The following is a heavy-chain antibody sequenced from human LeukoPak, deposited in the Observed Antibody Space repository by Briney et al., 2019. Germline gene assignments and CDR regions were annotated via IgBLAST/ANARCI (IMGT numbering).Heavy chain of an antibody. D-gene: IGHD3-9*01. CDR1: GGTFTNYA. Sequence: PGASVKVSCKASGGTFTNYAINWVRQAPGQGLEWMGRIIPILDVTNYAQKFQGRVTITADQSTSTAYMELSSLRSEDTAVYYCARGGGVDILTGFQYWGQGTLVTVSS. CDR2: IIPILDVT. CDR3: ARGGGVDILTGFQY. J-gene: IGHJ4*02. V-gene: IGHV1-69*04.